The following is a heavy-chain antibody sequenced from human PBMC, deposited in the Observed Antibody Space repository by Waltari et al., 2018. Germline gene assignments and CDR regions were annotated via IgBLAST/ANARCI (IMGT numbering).Heavy chain of an antibody. D-gene: IGHD2-15*01. Sequence: QLQLEQLGPGLVKPSETLSPICSVSGNSMGDSDLWNWVRQSPGMGLEWIGQVHRGGRTNYNPSFASRVTVSVDTSTNHFSLKVTSATAADTAVYYCARDRGRGLYLDSWGQGILVTVSP. J-gene: IGHJ4*02. V-gene: IGHV4-4*02. CDR3: ARDRGRGLYLDS. CDR1: GNSMGDSDL. CDR2: VHRGGRT.